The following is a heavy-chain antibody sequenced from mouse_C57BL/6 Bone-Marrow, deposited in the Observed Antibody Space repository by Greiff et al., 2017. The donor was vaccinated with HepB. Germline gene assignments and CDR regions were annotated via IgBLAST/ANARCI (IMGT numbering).Heavy chain of an antibody. CDR2: INPSNGGT. V-gene: IGHV1-53*01. CDR1: GYTFTSYW. D-gene: IGHD2-5*01. CDR3: ARSDSNYWYFDV. J-gene: IGHJ1*03. Sequence: QVQLQQPGTELVKPGASVKLSCKASGYTFTSYWMHWVKQRPGQGLEWIGNINPSNGGTNYNEKFKSKATLTVDKSSSTAYMQLSRLTSEDSAVYYCARSDSNYWYFDVWGTGTTVTVSS.